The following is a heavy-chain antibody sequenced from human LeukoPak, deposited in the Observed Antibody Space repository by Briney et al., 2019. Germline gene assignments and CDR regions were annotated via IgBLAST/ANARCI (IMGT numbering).Heavy chain of an antibody. CDR3: ARDRYCSSTSCQPGDY. D-gene: IGHD2-2*01. CDR1: GFTFSSYA. Sequence: PGGSLRLSCAASGFTFSSYAMHWVRQAPGKGLEWVAVISYDGSNKYYADSVKGRFTISRDNSKNTPYLQMNSLRAEDTAVYYCARDRYCSSTSCQPGDYWGQGTLVTVSS. J-gene: IGHJ4*02. V-gene: IGHV3-30-3*01. CDR2: ISYDGSNK.